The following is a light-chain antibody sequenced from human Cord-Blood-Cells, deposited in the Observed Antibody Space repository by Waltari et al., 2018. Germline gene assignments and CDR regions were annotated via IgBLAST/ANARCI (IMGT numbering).Light chain of an antibody. J-gene: IGLJ1*01. Sequence: SALTQPASVSGSHGQSINIYCTGTGSDGGGYNYVSWYHQHPGKTPKLMIYDVSKRPSGVSNRFSGSKSGNTASLTISGLQAADEADYSCSSYTSSSTYVFGTGTKVTVL. V-gene: IGLV2-14*01. CDR1: GSDGGGYNY. CDR3: SSYTSSSTYV. CDR2: DVS.